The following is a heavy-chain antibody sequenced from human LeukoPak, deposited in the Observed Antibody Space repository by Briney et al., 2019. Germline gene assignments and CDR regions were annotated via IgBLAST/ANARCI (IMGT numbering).Heavy chain of an antibody. Sequence: GGSLRLSCAASGITVSSNYMSWVRQAPGKGLEWVSVIYSGGSTNNADSVKGRFTISRDNSKNTLDLQMNSLRGEDTAVYYCATDQRGSGWFDPWGQGTLVTVSS. CDR2: IYSGGST. CDR3: ATDQRGSGWFDP. CDR1: GITVSSNY. J-gene: IGHJ5*02. V-gene: IGHV3-66*01. D-gene: IGHD6-19*01.